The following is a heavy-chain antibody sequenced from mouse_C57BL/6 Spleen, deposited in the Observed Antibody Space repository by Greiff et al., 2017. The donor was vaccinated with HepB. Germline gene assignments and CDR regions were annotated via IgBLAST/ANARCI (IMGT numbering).Heavy chain of an antibody. CDR2: IDPSDSYT. D-gene: IGHD1-1*01. Sequence: VQLQQPGAELVMPGASVKLSCKASGYTFTSYWMHWVKQRPGQGLEWIGEIDPSDSYTNYNQKFKGKSTLTVDKSSSTAYMQLSSLTSEDSAVYYCARRTTVVATNYFDYWGQGTTLTVSS. CDR1: GYTFTSYW. J-gene: IGHJ2*01. CDR3: ARRTTVVATNYFDY. V-gene: IGHV1-69*01.